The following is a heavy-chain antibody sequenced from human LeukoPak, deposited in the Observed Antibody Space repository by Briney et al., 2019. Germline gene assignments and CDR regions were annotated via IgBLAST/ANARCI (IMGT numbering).Heavy chain of an antibody. CDR3: ARDRKFLEWLLDY. D-gene: IGHD3-3*01. CDR2: MNPNSGNT. J-gene: IGHJ4*02. Sequence: ASVXXXCKAXGXTFTSXXXXWVXXXTXXXXEXXGWMNPNSGNTGYAQKFQGRVTMTRDTSISTAYMELSRLRSDDTAVYYCARDRKFLEWLLDYWGQGTLVTVSS. V-gene: IGHV1-8*01. CDR1: GXTFTSXX.